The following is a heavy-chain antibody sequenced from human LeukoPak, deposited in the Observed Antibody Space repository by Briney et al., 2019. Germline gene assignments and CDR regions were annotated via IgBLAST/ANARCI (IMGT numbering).Heavy chain of an antibody. D-gene: IGHD3-16*02. Sequence: KSSETLSLTCTVSGGSISSSSYYWGWIRQPPGKGLEWIGSIYYSGSTYYNPSLKSRVTISVDTSKSQFSLKLSSVTAADTAVYYCASTYYDYVWGSYRFDYWGQGTLVTVSS. CDR1: GGSISSSSYY. CDR2: IYYSGST. J-gene: IGHJ4*02. CDR3: ASTYYDYVWGSYRFDY. V-gene: IGHV4-39*07.